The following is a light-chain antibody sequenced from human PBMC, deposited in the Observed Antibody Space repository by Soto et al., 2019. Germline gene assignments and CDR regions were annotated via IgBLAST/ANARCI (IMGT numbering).Light chain of an antibody. Sequence: DIQMTQSPSTLSGSVGDRVTITCRASQTISSWLAWYQQKPGKAPKLLVYDASTLQSGVASRFSGSGSGTEFTLTISGLQPDDFATYYCQQFNSYSWTFGQGTKVDIK. CDR3: QQFNSYSWT. J-gene: IGKJ1*01. V-gene: IGKV1-5*01. CDR1: QTISSW. CDR2: DAS.